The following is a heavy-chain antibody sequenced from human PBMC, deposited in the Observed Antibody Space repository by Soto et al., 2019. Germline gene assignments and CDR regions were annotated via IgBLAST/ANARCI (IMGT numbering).Heavy chain of an antibody. CDR3: AKRFAYSSGLDGFDI. CDR1: GFIFSSYA. V-gene: IGHV3-23*01. Sequence: LRLSCAASGFIFSSYAMTWVRQGPGKGLEWVSGISGNGGTTYYADSVKGRFIISRDNSKNTLFLQMNSLRAEDSAMYYCAKRFAYSSGLDGFDIWGQGTMVTVSS. CDR2: ISGNGGTT. D-gene: IGHD6-19*01. J-gene: IGHJ3*02.